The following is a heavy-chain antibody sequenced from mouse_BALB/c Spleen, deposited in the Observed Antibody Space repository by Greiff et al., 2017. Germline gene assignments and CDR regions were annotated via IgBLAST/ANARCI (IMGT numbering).Heavy chain of an antibody. D-gene: IGHD2-4*01. J-gene: IGHJ2*01. CDR1: GYTFSSYW. CDR2: ILPGSGST. Sequence: QGQLQQSGAELMKPGASVKISCKATGYTFSSYWIEWVKQRPGHGLEWIGEILPGSGSTNYNEKFKGKATFTADTSSNTAYMQLSSLTSEDSAVYYCARYEYSYYFDYWGQGTTLTVSS. V-gene: IGHV1-9*01. CDR3: ARYEYSYYFDY.